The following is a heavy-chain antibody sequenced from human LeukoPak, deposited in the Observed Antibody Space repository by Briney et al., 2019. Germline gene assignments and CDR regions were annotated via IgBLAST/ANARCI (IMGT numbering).Heavy chain of an antibody. V-gene: IGHV1-18*01. Sequence: ASLSVSSKASGYTFTRYGITWVPQAPGQGLEGMGWITAYDGNTNFAQNFQARVTMTTDTSTNTAYMELRSLRSDDTAVYYCARQSFIAGDNWNYVLNGDDALDIWGQGTMVTVSS. CDR3: ARQSFIAGDNWNYVLNGDDALDI. CDR2: ITAYDGNT. D-gene: IGHD1-7*01. CDR1: GYTFTRYG. J-gene: IGHJ3*02.